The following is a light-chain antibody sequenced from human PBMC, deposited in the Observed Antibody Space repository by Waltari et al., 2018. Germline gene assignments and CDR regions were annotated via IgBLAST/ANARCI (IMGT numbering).Light chain of an antibody. CDR3: QQYGSSPAYT. J-gene: IGKJ2*01. CDR2: GAS. Sequence: EIVLTQSPGTLSLSPGESATLSCRASQSVSSSYLAWYQQKPGQAPRILIYGASSRATGIPDRFSGSGSGTDFTLTISRLEPEDFAVYYCQQYGSSPAYTFGQGTKLEIK. V-gene: IGKV3-20*01. CDR1: QSVSSSY.